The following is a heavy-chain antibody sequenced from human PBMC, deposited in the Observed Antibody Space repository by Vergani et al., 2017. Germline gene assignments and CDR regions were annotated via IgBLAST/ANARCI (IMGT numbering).Heavy chain of an antibody. D-gene: IGHD5-18*01. J-gene: IGHJ4*02. CDR1: GFSFGDYA. CDR3: SRGRGYSFGYSDY. V-gene: IGHV3-49*04. CDR2: IRNKAYGGTT. Sequence: EVQLVESGGGLVPPGRSLRLSCAASGFSFGDYAMTWVRQAPGKGLEWVAFIRNKAYGGTTEYAASVKGRFTISRDDSKRLAYLQLSGLKTEGTAVYFCSRGRGYSFGYSDYWGQGTLVTVSS.